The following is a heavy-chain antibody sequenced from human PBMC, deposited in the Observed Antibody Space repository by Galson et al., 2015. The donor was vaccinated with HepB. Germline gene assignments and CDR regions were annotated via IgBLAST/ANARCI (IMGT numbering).Heavy chain of an antibody. V-gene: IGHV3-33*08. J-gene: IGHJ6*02. CDR2: IWYDGSNK. D-gene: IGHD3-16*01. CDR3: ARGEEVLGRNELDV. Sequence: SLRLSCAASGFTFSSYGMHWVRQAPGKGLEWVAVIWYDGSNKYYADSVKGRFTISRDNSKNTLYLQMNSLRAEDTAVYYCARGEEVLGRNELDVWGQGTTVTVSS. CDR1: GFTFSSYG.